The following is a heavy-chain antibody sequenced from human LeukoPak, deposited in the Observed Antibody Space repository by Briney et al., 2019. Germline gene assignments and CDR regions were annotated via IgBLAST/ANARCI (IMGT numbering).Heavy chain of an antibody. D-gene: IGHD2-15*01. V-gene: IGHV1-2*04. CDR2: INPNSGGT. CDR1: GYTFTGYY. J-gene: IGHJ6*02. CDR3: ARGINAATDYYYHGMNV. Sequence: ASVKVSCKASGYTFTGYYMHWVRQAPGQGLEWMGWINPNSGGTNYAQKFQGWVTMTRDTSISTAYMELSRLRSDDTAVYYCARGINAATDYYYHGMNVWGQGTTVTVSS.